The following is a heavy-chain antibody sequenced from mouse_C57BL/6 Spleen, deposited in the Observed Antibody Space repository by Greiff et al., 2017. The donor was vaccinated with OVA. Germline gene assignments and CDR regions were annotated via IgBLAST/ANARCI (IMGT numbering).Heavy chain of an antibody. J-gene: IGHJ1*03. CDR2: IDPSDSET. V-gene: IGHV1-52*01. CDR1: GYTFTSYW. D-gene: IGHD1-1*01. Sequence: QVQLQQPGAELVRPGYSVKLSCKASGYTFTSYWMHWVKQRPIQGLEWIGNIDPSDSETHYNQKFKDKATLTVDKSSSTAYMQLSSLTSEDSAVYYCARTTVVRDWYFDVWGTGTTVTVSS. CDR3: ARTTVVRDWYFDV.